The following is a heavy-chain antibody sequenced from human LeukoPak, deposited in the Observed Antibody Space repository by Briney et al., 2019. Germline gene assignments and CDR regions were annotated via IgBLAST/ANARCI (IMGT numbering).Heavy chain of an antibody. D-gene: IGHD3-16*01. CDR3: AREQVWGAFDI. Sequence: PSETLSLTCTVSGGSISSGSYYWSWIRQPAGKGLEWIGRIYTSGSTNYNPSLKSRVTISVDTSKNQFSLKLSSVTAADTAVYYCAREQVWGAFDIWGQGTMVTVSS. CDR1: GGSISSGSYY. CDR2: IYTSGST. J-gene: IGHJ3*02. V-gene: IGHV4-61*02.